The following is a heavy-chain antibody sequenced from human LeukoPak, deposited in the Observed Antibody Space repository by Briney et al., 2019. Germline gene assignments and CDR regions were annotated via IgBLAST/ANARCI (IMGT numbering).Heavy chain of an antibody. CDR1: GFTFSHYW. CDR2: IKPDGSDK. J-gene: IGHJ3*02. D-gene: IGHD2-15*01. CDR3: AREDMWAFDM. V-gene: IGHV3-7*01. Sequence: GGSLRLSCAASGFTFSHYWMSWVRQAPGKGLEWVANIKPDGSDKYYVDPVKGRFTTSRDNAKNTLYLQMDSLRAEDTAVYYCAREDMWAFDMWGQGTMVTVSS.